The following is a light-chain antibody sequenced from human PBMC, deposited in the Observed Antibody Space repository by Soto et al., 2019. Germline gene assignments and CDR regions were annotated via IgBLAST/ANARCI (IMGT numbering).Light chain of an antibody. V-gene: IGKV1-6*01. CDR2: DAS. J-gene: IGKJ1*01. Sequence: AIQMTQSPSSLSASVGDRVTITCRASQDIGSDLGWYQQKPGKAPSLLIYDASILQSGVPSRFSGSGSGTEFNLTISSLRPDDFATYYCLQDYDSPRTFGQGTRLDIK. CDR3: LQDYDSPRT. CDR1: QDIGSD.